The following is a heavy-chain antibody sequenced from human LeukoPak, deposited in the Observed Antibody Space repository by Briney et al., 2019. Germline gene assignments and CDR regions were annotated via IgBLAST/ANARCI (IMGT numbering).Heavy chain of an antibody. CDR1: GFTFSSYA. J-gene: IGHJ1*01. CDR3: ARENYGDSTGGRFQH. Sequence: GGSLRLSCAASGFTFSSYAVSWVRQAPGKGLEWVSVISGSGGSTYYADSVKGRFTISRDNSKNTVYLRMNSLRAEDTAVYYCARENYGDSTGGRFQHWGQGTLVTVSS. D-gene: IGHD4-17*01. V-gene: IGHV3-23*01. CDR2: ISGSGGST.